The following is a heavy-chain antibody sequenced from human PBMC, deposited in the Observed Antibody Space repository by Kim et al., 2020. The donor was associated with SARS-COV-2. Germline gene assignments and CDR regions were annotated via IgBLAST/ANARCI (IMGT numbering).Heavy chain of an antibody. D-gene: IGHD3-3*01. CDR2: INHSGST. CDR1: GGSFSGYY. Sequence: SETLSLTCAVYGGSFSGYYWSWIRQPPGKGLEWIGEINHSGSTNYNPSLKSRVTISVDTSKNQFSLKLSSVTAADTAVYYCARLYYDFWSGHPMGDYGMDVWGQGTTVTVSS. J-gene: IGHJ6*02. CDR3: ARLYYDFWSGHPMGDYGMDV. V-gene: IGHV4-34*01.